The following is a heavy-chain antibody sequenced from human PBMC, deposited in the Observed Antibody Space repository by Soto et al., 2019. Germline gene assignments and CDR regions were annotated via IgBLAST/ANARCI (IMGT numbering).Heavy chain of an antibody. CDR1: GFTFTSSA. V-gene: IGHV1-58*01. CDR2: IVVGSGNT. D-gene: IGHD3-22*01. Sequence: SVKVSCKASGFTFTSSAVQWVRQARGQRLEWIGWIVVGSGNTNYAQKFQERVTITRDMSTSTAYMELSSLRSEDTAVYYCAAEDSSGYLSFDPWGQGTLVTVSS. J-gene: IGHJ5*02. CDR3: AAEDSSGYLSFDP.